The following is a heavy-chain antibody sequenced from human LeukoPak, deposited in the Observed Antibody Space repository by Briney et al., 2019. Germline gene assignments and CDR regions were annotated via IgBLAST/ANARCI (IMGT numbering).Heavy chain of an antibody. J-gene: IGHJ6*03. CDR1: GGSISSSSYY. D-gene: IGHD2-15*01. CDR3: ARVASGGPTYYYMDV. V-gene: IGHV4-61*02. Sequence: SETLSLTCTVSGGSISSSSYYWSWIRQPAGKGLEWIGRIYTSGSTNYNPSLKSRVTMSVDTSKNQFSLKLSSVTAADTAVYYCARVASGGPTYYYMDVWGKGTTVTISS. CDR2: IYTSGST.